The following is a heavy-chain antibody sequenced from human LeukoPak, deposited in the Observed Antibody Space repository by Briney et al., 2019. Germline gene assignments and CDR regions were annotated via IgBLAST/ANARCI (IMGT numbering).Heavy chain of an antibody. CDR3: ATGAPAH. J-gene: IGHJ3*01. Sequence: SETLSLTCTVSGDSISSGSYYWSWIRQPAGKGLEWIGRIYTSGSTNYNPSLKSRVTISVDTSKNQFSLKLSSVTAADTAVYYCATGAPAHWGQGTMVTVSS. CDR2: IYTSGST. V-gene: IGHV4-61*02. CDR1: GDSISSGSYY.